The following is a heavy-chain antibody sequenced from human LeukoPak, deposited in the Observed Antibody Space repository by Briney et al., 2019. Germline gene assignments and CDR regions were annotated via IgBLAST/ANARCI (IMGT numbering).Heavy chain of an antibody. CDR2: ISGSGGST. J-gene: IGHJ1*01. V-gene: IGHV3-23*01. Sequence: PGGSLRLSSAASGFTFSSYAMSWVRQAPGKGLEWVSAISGSGGSTYYADSVKGRFTISRDNSKNTLYLQMNSLRAEDTAVYYCAKQVPDYVWGSYRSRGYSQHWGQGTLVTVSS. CDR3: AKQVPDYVWGSYRSRGYSQH. D-gene: IGHD3-16*02. CDR1: GFTFSSYA.